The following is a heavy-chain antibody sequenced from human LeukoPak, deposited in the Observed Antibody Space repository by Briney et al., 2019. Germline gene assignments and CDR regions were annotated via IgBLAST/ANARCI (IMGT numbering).Heavy chain of an antibody. CDR1: GGSISSYY. CDR2: IYYSGST. Sequence: SETLSLTCTVSGGSISSYYWSWIRQPPGKGLEWIGYIYYSGSTNYNPSLKSRVTISVDTSKNQFSLKLSSVTAADTAVYYCARAGTDEGWFDLWGQGTLVTVSS. V-gene: IGHV4-59*01. J-gene: IGHJ5*02. CDR3: ARAGTDEGWFDL. D-gene: IGHD1-1*01.